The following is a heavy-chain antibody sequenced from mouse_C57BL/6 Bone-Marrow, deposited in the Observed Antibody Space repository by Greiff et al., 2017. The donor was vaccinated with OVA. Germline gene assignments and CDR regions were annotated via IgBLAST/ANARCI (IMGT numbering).Heavy chain of an antibody. J-gene: IGHJ3*01. D-gene: IGHD2-2*01. CDR2: IYPGNSDT. CDR3: TYYGYVAWIAY. V-gene: IGHV1-5*01. CDR1: GYTFTSYW. Sequence: EVQLQESGTVLARPGASVKMSCKTSGYTFTSYWMHWVKQRPGQGLEWIGAIYPGNSDTSYNQKFKGKAKLTAVTSASTAYMELSSLTNEDSAVYYCTYYGYVAWIAYWGQGTLVTVSA.